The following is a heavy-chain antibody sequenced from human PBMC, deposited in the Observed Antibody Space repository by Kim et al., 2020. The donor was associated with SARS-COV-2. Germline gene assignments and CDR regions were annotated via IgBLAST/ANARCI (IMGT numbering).Heavy chain of an antibody. D-gene: IGHD6-19*01. CDR1: GYTFTSYY. V-gene: IGHV1-46*01. CDR3: ARALYRNSPDIAVNAFDI. Sequence: ASVKVSCKASGYTFTSYYMHWVRQAPGQGLEWMGIINPSGGSTSYAQKFQGRVTMTRDTSTSTVYMELSSLRSEDTAVYYCARALYRNSPDIAVNAFDIWGQGTMVTVSS. CDR2: INPSGGST. J-gene: IGHJ3*02.